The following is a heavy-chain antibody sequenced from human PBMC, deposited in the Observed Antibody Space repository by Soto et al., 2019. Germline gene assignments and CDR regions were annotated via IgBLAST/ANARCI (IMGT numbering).Heavy chain of an antibody. CDR1: GDSVSSDSAS. CDR2: AYYRSKWYI. Sequence: SQTLSLTCAISGDSVSSDSASWNWIRQSPSRGLEWLGRAYYRSKWYIEYAPSVQSRIIINPDTSKNQFSLQLNSLTPEDTAVYYCAGTTSHQWYYMDVWGKGTTVTVSS. CDR3: AGTTSHQWYYMDV. D-gene: IGHD1-7*01. J-gene: IGHJ6*03. V-gene: IGHV6-1*01.